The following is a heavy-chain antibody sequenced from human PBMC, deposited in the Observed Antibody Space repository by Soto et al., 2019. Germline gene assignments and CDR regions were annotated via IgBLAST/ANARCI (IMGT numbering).Heavy chain of an antibody. CDR2: IKSKTDGGTT. Sequence: GGSLRLSCAASGFTFSNAWMSWVRQAPGKGLEWVGRIKSKTDGGTTDYAAPVKGRFTISRDDSKNTLYLQMNSLKTEDTAVYYCTHRVPADYYYYYGMDVWGQGTTVTVSS. CDR1: GFTFSNAW. CDR3: THRVPADYYYYYGMDV. J-gene: IGHJ6*02. V-gene: IGHV3-15*01. D-gene: IGHD2-2*01.